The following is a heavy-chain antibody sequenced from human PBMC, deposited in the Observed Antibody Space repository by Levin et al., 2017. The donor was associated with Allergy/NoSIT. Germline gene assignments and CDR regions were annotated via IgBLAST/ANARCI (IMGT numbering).Heavy chain of an antibody. D-gene: IGHD2-21*01. J-gene: IGHJ2*01. CDR2: IKQDGSEK. Sequence: LSLTCAASGFTFRSHWMTWVRQAPGKGLEWVAHIKQDGSEKYYVDSVKGRFTISRDNAKNSLYLQMNNLRVEDTAVYYCARLLTLGWYFDLWGRGTLVTVSS. CDR3: ARLLTLGWYFDL. CDR1: GFTFRSHW. V-gene: IGHV3-7*01.